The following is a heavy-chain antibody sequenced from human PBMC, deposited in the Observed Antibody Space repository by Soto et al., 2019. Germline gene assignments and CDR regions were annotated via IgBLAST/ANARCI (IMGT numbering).Heavy chain of an antibody. Sequence: QVQLVQSGAEVKKPASSVRVSCQASGGGFNNYAISWVRQAPGQGLEWMGGIVPIFGTPDYAERFRGRLTITADVSTRTGYMELRSLRSEDTAIDYYARDPTRGGVVLQDDGRDVWCQGTTVTVSS. J-gene: IGHJ6*02. CDR1: GGGFNNYA. CDR2: IVPIFGTP. CDR3: ARDPTRGGVVLQDDGRDV. D-gene: IGHD3-16*01. V-gene: IGHV1-69*01.